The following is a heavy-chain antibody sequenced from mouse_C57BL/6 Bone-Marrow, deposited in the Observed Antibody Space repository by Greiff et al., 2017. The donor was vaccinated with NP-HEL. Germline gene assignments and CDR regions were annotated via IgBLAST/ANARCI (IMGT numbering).Heavy chain of an antibody. CDR2: ISSGSSTI. V-gene: IGHV5-17*01. D-gene: IGHD1-1*01. CDR3: GIGAFITTVGAY. CDR1: GFTFSDYG. Sequence: EVQVVESGGGLVKPGGSLKLSCAASGFTFSDYGMHWVRQAPEKGLEWVAYISSGSSTIYYAATVKGRFTISRDNAKNTLFLQMTSLRSEDTAMYYCGIGAFITTVGAYWGQGTTLTVSS. J-gene: IGHJ2*01.